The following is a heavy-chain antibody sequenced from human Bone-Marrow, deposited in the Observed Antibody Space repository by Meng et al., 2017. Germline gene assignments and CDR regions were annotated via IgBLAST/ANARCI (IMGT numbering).Heavy chain of an antibody. V-gene: IGHV3-43D*03. CDR2: ISWDGGST. Sequence: GESLKISCAASGFTFDDYAMHWVRQAPGKGLEWVSLISWDGGSTYYADSVKGRFTISRDNAKNSLYLQMNSLRAEDTAVYYCARDYYDSSGNVDYWGQGTLVTVSS. J-gene: IGHJ4*02. CDR1: GFTFDDYA. CDR3: ARDYYDSSGNVDY. D-gene: IGHD3-22*01.